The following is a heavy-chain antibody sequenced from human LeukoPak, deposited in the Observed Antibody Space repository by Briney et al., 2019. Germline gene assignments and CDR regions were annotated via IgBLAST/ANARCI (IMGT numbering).Heavy chain of an antibody. Sequence: ASVKVSCKASGYTFTGYYLHWVRQAPGQGLEWTGWINPNSGDTIYAQKLQGRVTMTRDASISTAYMELSRLRSDDTAVYYCAREEGFCRSTSCSAPFDYWGQGTLVTVSS. V-gene: IGHV1-2*02. CDR3: AREEGFCRSTSCSAPFDY. CDR2: INPNSGDT. D-gene: IGHD2-2*01. J-gene: IGHJ4*02. CDR1: GYTFTGYY.